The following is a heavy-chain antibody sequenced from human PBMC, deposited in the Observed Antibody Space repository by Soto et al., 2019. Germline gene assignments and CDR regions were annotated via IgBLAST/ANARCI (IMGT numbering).Heavy chain of an antibody. Sequence: QVQLVESGGGVVQPGRSLRLSCAASGFTFSSYGMHWVRQAPGKGLEWVAVIWNDGSNKYYADSVKGRFTISRDNSKNTLYLQMNRLRVEDTAVYYCTRAYYGDYIGGYWVQGTLVTVSS. CDR2: IWNDGSNK. D-gene: IGHD4-17*01. V-gene: IGHV3-33*01. J-gene: IGHJ4*02. CDR3: TRAYYGDYIGGY. CDR1: GFTFSSYG.